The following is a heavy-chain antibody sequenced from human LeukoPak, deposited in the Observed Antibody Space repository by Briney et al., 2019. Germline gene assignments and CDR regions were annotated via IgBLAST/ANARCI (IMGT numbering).Heavy chain of an antibody. CDR1: GYTFPGYY. V-gene: IGHV1-2*06. J-gene: IGHJ5*02. CDR3: ARTYYYGSGSYRNNWFDP. CDR2: INPNSGGT. D-gene: IGHD3-10*01. Sequence: ASVKVSCKAYGYTFPGYYMHWVRQAPGQGLEWMGRINPNSGGTNYAQKFQGRVTMTRDTSISTAYMELSRLRSDDTAVYYCARTYYYGSGSYRNNWFDPWGQGTLVTVSS.